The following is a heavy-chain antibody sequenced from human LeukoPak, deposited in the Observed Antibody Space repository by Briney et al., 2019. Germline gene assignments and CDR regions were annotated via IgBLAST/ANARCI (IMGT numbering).Heavy chain of an antibody. V-gene: IGHV3-30*02. CDR3: ARGGRIVGAYFDY. CDR1: GLTFSSYG. D-gene: IGHD1-26*01. Sequence: GGSLRLSCAASGLTFSSYGIHWVRQAPGKGLEWVAFIRYDGNNKYYADSVKGRFTISRDNAKNSLYLQMNSLRAEDTAVYYCARGGRIVGAYFDYWGQGTLVTVSS. CDR2: IRYDGNNK. J-gene: IGHJ4*02.